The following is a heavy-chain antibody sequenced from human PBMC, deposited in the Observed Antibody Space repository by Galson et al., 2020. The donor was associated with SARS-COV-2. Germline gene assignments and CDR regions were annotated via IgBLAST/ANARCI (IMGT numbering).Heavy chain of an antibody. D-gene: IGHD3-16*01. J-gene: IGHJ3*02. Sequence: PGGSLRLSCAVSGITFSNRWMSWVRQRPGKGPEWVANINQDGTQKYYVDSVEGRFTISRDNAKNSLFLQMNSLRVDDTAVYYCTGPWGTSHHYGFDMWGRGTAVTVFS. CDR3: TGPWGTSHHYGFDM. V-gene: IGHV3-7*01. CDR1: GITFSNRW. CDR2: INQDGTQK.